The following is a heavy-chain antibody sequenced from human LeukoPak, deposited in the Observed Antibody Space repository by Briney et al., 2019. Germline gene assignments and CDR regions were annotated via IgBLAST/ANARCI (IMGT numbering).Heavy chain of an antibody. CDR1: GGSISSGSYY. D-gene: IGHD3-22*01. J-gene: IGHJ4*02. CDR2: IYTSGST. Sequence: SETLSLTCTVSGGSISSGSYYWSWIRQPAGKGLEWIGRIYTSGSTNYNPSLKSRVTISVDTSKNQFSLKLSSVTAADTAVYYCARGWSYYDSSGYDGGFDYWGQGTLVTVSS. V-gene: IGHV4-61*02. CDR3: ARGWSYYDSSGYDGGFDY.